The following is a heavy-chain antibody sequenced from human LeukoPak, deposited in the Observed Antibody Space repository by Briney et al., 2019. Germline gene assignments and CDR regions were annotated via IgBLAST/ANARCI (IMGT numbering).Heavy chain of an antibody. CDR3: ARRSSYGRTSFDY. J-gene: IGHJ4*02. Sequence: SETLSLTCTVSGGSISSGDYYWSWIRQPPGKGLEWIGYIYYSGSTYYNPSLKSRVTISVDTSKNQFSLKLSSVTAADTAVYYCARRSSYGRTSFDYWGQGTLVTVSS. CDR2: IYYSGST. V-gene: IGHV4-30-4*01. D-gene: IGHD5-18*01. CDR1: GGSISSGDYY.